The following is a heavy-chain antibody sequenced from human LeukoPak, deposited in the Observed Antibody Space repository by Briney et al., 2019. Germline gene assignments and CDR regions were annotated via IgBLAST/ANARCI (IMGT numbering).Heavy chain of an antibody. V-gene: IGHV1-2*02. CDR2: INPNSGGT. D-gene: IGHD3-22*01. CDR1: GYTFTGYY. CDR3: ARRQYYYDSSASFDP. Sequence: ASVKVSCKASGYTFTGYYMHWVRQAPGQGLEWMGWINPNSGGTNYAQKFQGRVTMTRDTSISTAYMELSRLRSEDTAVYYCARRQYYYDSSASFDPWGQGTLVTVSS. J-gene: IGHJ5*02.